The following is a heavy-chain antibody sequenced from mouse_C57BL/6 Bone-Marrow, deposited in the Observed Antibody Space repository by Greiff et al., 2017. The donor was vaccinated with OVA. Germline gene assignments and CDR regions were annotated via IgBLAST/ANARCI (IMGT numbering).Heavy chain of an antibody. CDR3: ARWGYGRDY. D-gene: IGHD1-1*01. V-gene: IGHV1-59*01. J-gene: IGHJ2*01. CDR2: IDPSDSYT. CDR1: GYTFTSYW. Sequence: VQLQQPGAELVRPGTSVKLSCKASGYTFTSYWMHWVKQRPGQGLEWIGVIDPSDSYTNYNPKFKGKATLTVDTSSSTAYMQLSILTSEDSAVYYCARWGYGRDYWGQGTTLTVSS.